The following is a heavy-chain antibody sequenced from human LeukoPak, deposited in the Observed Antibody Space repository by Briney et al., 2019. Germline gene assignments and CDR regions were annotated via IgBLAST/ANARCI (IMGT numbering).Heavy chain of an antibody. CDR1: GFIFSIYA. J-gene: IGHJ3*02. CDR2: ISGSGDST. Sequence: GGSLRLSCAVSGFIFSIYAMNWVRQAPGKGLEWVSAISGSGDSTYYADSVKGRFTISRDNSKNTLSLQMNSLRAEDTAVYYCAKDHDYYASGPIWGQGTMVTVSS. CDR3: AKDHDYYASGPI. D-gene: IGHD3-10*01. V-gene: IGHV3-23*01.